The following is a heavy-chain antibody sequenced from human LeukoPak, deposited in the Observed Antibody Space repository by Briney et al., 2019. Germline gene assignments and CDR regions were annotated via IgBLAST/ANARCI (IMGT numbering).Heavy chain of an antibody. CDR1: GFTFTSSA. Sequence: SVKVSCKASGFTFTSSAMQWVRQARGQRLEWIGWIVVGSGNTNYAQKFQERVTITRDMSTSTAYMELSSLRSEYTAVYYCAAAPPPLRYFDCPYDYWGQGTLVTVSS. CDR3: AAAPPPLRYFDCPYDY. CDR2: IVVGSGNT. V-gene: IGHV1-58*02. J-gene: IGHJ4*02. D-gene: IGHD3-9*01.